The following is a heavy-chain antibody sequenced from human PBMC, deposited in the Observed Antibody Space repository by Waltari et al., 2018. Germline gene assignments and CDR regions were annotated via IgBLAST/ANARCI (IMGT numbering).Heavy chain of an antibody. CDR2: ISGSGGST. CDR3: AKSGGHVGYYYYYMDV. J-gene: IGHJ6*03. Sequence: EVQLLESGGGLEQPGGSLRLSCAASGFTFSSHAMSWVSQAPGKGLECVSAISGSGGSTYYADSVKGRFTISRDNSKNTLYLQMNSLRAEDTAVYYCAKSGGHVGYYYYYMDVWGKGTTVTISS. D-gene: IGHD3-16*01. CDR1: GFTFSSHA. V-gene: IGHV3-23*01.